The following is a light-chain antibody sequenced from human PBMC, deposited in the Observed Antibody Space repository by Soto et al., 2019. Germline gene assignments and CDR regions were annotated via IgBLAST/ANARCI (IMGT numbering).Light chain of an antibody. V-gene: IGLV7-46*01. CDR2: DTS. J-gene: IGLJ3*02. CDR1: TGAVTSGHY. Sequence: QAVVTQEPSLTVSPGGTVTLTCGSSTGAVTSGHYPYWFQQKPGQAPRTLIYDTSNRHSWTPARFSGSLLGGKAALTLSGAPPEEDAYYYCFLFYSGVWVFGGGTQLTVL. CDR3: FLFYSGVWV.